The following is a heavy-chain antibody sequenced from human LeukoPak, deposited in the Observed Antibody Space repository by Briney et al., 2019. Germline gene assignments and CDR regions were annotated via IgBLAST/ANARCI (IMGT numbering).Heavy chain of an antibody. Sequence: GGSLRLSCAASGFTFSRYGMYWVRQAPGKGLEWVAFIRYDGSNKYYADSVKGRFTISRDNSKNTLYLQMNSLRAEDTAVYYCAKDPGPIVVVPAAMDYWGQGTLVTVSS. J-gene: IGHJ4*02. V-gene: IGHV3-30*02. CDR1: GFTFSRYG. CDR2: IRYDGSNK. D-gene: IGHD2-2*01. CDR3: AKDPGPIVVVPAAMDY.